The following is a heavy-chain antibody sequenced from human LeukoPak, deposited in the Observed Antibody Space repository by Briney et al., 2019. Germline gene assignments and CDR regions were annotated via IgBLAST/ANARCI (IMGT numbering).Heavy chain of an antibody. D-gene: IGHD6-19*01. CDR1: GFTFSSYS. CDR2: ISSSSSYI. V-gene: IGHV3-21*01. Sequence: GGSLRLSGAASGFTFSSYSMNWVRQAPGKGLEWVSSISSSSSYIYYADSVKGRFTISRDNAKNSLYLQMNSLRAEDTAVYYCAISSSGWYYFDYWGQGTLVTVSS. J-gene: IGHJ4*02. CDR3: AISSSGWYYFDY.